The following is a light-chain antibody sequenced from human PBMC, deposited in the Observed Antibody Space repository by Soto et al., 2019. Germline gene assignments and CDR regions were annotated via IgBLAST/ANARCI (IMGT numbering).Light chain of an antibody. CDR3: QQYSEWPLT. CDR1: QRVSSK. J-gene: IGKJ4*01. CDR2: ATS. V-gene: IGKV3-15*01. Sequence: EIVMTQSPATLSVSPGERATLSCRASQRVSSKLAWFQQQPGRAPRLLIYATSARATGIPARFSGSGSGTELPLTISSLQSEDFAVYYCQQYSEWPLTFGGGTRVEIK.